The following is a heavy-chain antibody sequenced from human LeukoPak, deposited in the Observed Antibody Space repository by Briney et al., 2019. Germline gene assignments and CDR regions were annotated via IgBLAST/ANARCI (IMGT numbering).Heavy chain of an antibody. CDR3: AKDVDSSLAGYFDL. V-gene: IGHV3-43*02. D-gene: IGHD3-22*01. CDR2: TSGDNRVT. J-gene: IGHJ2*01. CDR1: GFSFSNYD. Sequence: GGSLRLSCAASGFSFSNYDIHWVRQAPGRGLEWVSFTSGDNRVTYYADSVKGRFTISRDNSKNSLYLQMNSLRTEDTALYYCAKDVDSSLAGYFDLWGRGTLVTVSS.